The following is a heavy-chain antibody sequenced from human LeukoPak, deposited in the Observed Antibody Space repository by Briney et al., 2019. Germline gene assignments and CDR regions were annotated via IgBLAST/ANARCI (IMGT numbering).Heavy chain of an antibody. J-gene: IGHJ4*02. CDR2: INTDGSST. V-gene: IGHV3-74*01. D-gene: IGHD5-18*01. Sequence: GSLRLSCAASGFTFSSYWMHWVRQAPGKGLVWVSRINTDGSSTSYADSVKGRFTISRDNAKNSLYLQMNSLRAEDTAVYYCARDSRYGYSNDYWGQGTLVTVSS. CDR1: GFTFSSYW. CDR3: ARDSRYGYSNDY.